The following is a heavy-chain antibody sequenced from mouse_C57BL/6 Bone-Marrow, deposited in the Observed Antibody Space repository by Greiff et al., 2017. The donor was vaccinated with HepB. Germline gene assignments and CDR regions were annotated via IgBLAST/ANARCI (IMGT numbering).Heavy chain of an antibody. D-gene: IGHD4-1*01. Sequence: VQLKESGGDLVKPGGSLKLSCAASGFTFSSYGMSWVRQTPDKRLEWVATISSGGSYTYYPDSVKGRFTISRDNAKNTLYLQMSSLKSEDTAMYYCARQGTGPYYFDYWGQGTTLTVSS. V-gene: IGHV5-6*01. CDR1: GFTFSSYG. J-gene: IGHJ2*01. CDR2: ISSGGSYT. CDR3: ARQGTGPYYFDY.